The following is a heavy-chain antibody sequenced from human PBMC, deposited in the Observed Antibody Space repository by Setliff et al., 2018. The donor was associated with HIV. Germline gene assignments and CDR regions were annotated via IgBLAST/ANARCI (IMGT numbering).Heavy chain of an antibody. D-gene: IGHD3-16*01. CDR2: LYGDGRT. Sequence: GSLRLSCEVSGFTVSNNYMTWVRQAPGKGLEWVSTLYGDGRTFYADSAQGRFTISRDNSNNILFLQMNSLLAEDTAVHYCAKGVKFLDPWGQGTLVTVSS. J-gene: IGHJ5*02. CDR1: GFTVSNNY. CDR3: AKGVKFLDP. V-gene: IGHV3-53*01.